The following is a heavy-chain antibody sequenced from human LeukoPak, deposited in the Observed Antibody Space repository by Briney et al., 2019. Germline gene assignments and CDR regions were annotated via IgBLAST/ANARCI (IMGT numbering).Heavy chain of an antibody. D-gene: IGHD2-2*02. Sequence: GRSLRLSCAASGFTFSSYAMHWVRQAPGKGLEWVAVISYDGSNKYYADSVKGRFTISRDNSKNTPYLQMNSLRAEDTAVYYCARDSLYPKNWFDPWGQGTLVTVSS. J-gene: IGHJ5*02. CDR2: ISYDGSNK. CDR1: GFTFSSYA. V-gene: IGHV3-30*01. CDR3: ARDSLYPKNWFDP.